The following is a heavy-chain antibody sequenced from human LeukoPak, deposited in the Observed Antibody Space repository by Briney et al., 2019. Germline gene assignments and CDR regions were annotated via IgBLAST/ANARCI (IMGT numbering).Heavy chain of an antibody. V-gene: IGHV4-61*08. CDR2: IYYSGST. D-gene: IGHD5-12*01. Sequence: SETLSLTCTVSGGSISSGDYYWSWIRQPPGKGLEWIGYIYYSGSTNYNPSLKSRVTISVDTSKNQFSLKLSSVTAADTAVYYCARYWRRLPKYYYMDVWGKGTTVTVSS. CDR3: ARYWRRLPKYYYMDV. CDR1: GGSISSGDYY. J-gene: IGHJ6*03.